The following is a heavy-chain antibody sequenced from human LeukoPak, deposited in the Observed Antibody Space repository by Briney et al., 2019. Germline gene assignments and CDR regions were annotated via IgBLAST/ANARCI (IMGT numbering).Heavy chain of an antibody. CDR2: ISGSGGST. J-gene: IGHJ4*02. V-gene: IGHV3-23*01. CDR3: AKEPFIVVVTAILDY. CDR1: GFTFSSYA. D-gene: IGHD2-21*02. Sequence: PGGSLRLSCAASGFTFSSYAMSWVRQAPGKGLEWVSAISGSGGSTYYADSVKGRFTISRDNPKNTLYLQMNCLRAEDTAVYYCAKEPFIVVVTAILDYWGQGTLVTVSS.